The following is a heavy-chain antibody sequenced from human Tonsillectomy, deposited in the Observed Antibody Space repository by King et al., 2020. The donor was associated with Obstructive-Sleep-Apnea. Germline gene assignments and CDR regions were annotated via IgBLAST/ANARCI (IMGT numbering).Heavy chain of an antibody. V-gene: IGHV3-49*03. CDR2: IRSQANGGTP. J-gene: IGHJ4*02. Sequence: VQLVESGGGLVQPGRSLRLSCKASGFSFGDHAMSWFRQAPGKGLEWVGFIRSQANGGTPEYAASVKGRFTVPRDDSKSIAYLQMNTLKTEDTAVYYCTRVWVEKATTPIDFWGQGTLVTVSS. D-gene: IGHD5-24*01. CDR3: TRVWVEKATTPIDF. CDR1: GFSFGDHA.